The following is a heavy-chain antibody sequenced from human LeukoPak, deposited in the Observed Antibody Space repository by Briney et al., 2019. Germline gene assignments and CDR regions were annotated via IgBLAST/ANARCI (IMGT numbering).Heavy chain of an antibody. D-gene: IGHD3-9*01. J-gene: IGHJ4*02. CDR1: GGTFSSDA. CDR2: IIPIFGTT. CDR3: ARVRLRGYDILTGYLGAY. V-gene: IGHV1-69*13. Sequence: GASVKVSCKASGGTFSSDAISWVRQAPGQGLEWMGGIIPIFGTTHYTQRFQGRVTITADESTSTAYMELSSLRSDDTAVYYCARVRLRGYDILTGYLGAYWGQGTLVTVSS.